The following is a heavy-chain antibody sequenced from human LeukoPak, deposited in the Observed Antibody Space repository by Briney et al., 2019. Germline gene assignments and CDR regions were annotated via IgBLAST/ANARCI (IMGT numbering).Heavy chain of an antibody. V-gene: IGHV3-49*04. CDR2: IRSKAYGGTT. J-gene: IGHJ3*02. CDR3: TGCQEWCAFDI. D-gene: IGHD2-8*01. CDR1: GFTFDDYG. Sequence: GGSLRLSCAASGFTFDDYGMSWVRQAPGKGLEWVGFIRSKAYGGTTEYAASVKGRFTISRDDSKSIAYPQMNSLKTEDTAVYYCTGCQEWCAFDIWGQGTMVTVSS.